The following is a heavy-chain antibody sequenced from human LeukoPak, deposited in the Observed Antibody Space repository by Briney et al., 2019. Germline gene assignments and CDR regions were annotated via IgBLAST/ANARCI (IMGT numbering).Heavy chain of an antibody. Sequence: SETLSLTCAVYGGSFSGYYWSWIRQPPGKGLEWIGEINHGGSTNYNPSLKSRVTISVDTSKNQFSLKLSSVTAADTAVYYCARTPRYYYGSGSYSWRDYWGQGTLVTVSS. CDR3: ARTPRYYYGSGSYSWRDY. CDR1: GGSFSGYY. J-gene: IGHJ4*02. D-gene: IGHD3-10*01. CDR2: INHGGST. V-gene: IGHV4-34*01.